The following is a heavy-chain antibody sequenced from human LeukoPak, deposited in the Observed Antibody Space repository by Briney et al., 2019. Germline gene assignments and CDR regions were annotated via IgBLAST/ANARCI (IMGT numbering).Heavy chain of an antibody. D-gene: IGHD2-8*02. CDR3: PKETRLYFTVQGGCYGARFDP. CDR2: ISSSSSYI. Sequence: GGSLTLTCAISGVIFSSYAMTWIRQAPGKGLEWVSSISSSSSYIYYADSVKGRFTISRDNAKNSLYLQMNTLRAETTGVYYCPKETRLYFTVQGGCYGARFDPCGEGKLVTVSS. V-gene: IGHV3-21*01. J-gene: IGHJ5*02. CDR1: GVIFSSYA.